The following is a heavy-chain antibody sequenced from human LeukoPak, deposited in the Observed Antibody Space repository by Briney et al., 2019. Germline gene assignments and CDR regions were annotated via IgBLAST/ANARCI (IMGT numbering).Heavy chain of an antibody. CDR2: IYYSGST. V-gene: IGHV4-30-4*08. D-gene: IGHD4-17*01. Sequence: SQTLSLTCTVSGGSISSGDYYWSWIRQPPGKGLEWIGYIYYSGSTYYNPSLKSRATISVDTSENQFSLKLSSVTAADTAVYYCARGADYELYYFDYWGQGTLVTVSS. CDR1: GGSISSGDYY. CDR3: ARGADYELYYFDY. J-gene: IGHJ4*02.